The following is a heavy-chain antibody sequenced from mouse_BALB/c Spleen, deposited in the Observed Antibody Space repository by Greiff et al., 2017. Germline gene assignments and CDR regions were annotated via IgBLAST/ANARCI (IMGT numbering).Heavy chain of an antibody. Sequence: VMLVESGPGLVAPSQSLSITCTVSGFSLTSYGVHWVRQPPGKGLEWLGVIWAGGSTNYNSALMSRLSISKDNSKSQVFLKMNSLQTDDTAMYYCARRDGNYPFAYWGQGTLVTVSA. D-gene: IGHD2-1*01. V-gene: IGHV2-9*02. CDR2: IWAGGST. CDR3: ARRDGNYPFAY. J-gene: IGHJ3*01. CDR1: GFSLTSYG.